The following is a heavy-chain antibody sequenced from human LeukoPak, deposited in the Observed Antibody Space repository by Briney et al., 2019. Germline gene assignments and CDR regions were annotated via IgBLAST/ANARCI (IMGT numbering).Heavy chain of an antibody. CDR3: VREPAEINIAEYFQY. Sequence: GGSLRLSCAASGFTFSSYSMNWVRQAPGKGLEWVSSISSSSSYKYYADSVKGRFTISRDNAKNSLYLQMSTLRAEDTAVYYCVREPAEINIAEYFQYWGQGTLVTVSS. CDR2: ISSSSSYK. V-gene: IGHV3-21*01. CDR1: GFTFSSYS. D-gene: IGHD5-24*01. J-gene: IGHJ1*01.